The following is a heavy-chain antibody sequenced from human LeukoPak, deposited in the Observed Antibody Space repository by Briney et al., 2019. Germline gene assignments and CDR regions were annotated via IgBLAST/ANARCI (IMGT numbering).Heavy chain of an antibody. CDR3: ARDWGGDGYNLGTFDI. CDR1: GGTFSSYA. V-gene: IGHV1-69*04. CDR2: IIPILGIA. Sequence: SVKVSCKASGGTFSSYAISWVRQAPGQGLEWMGRIIPILGIANYAQKFQGRVTITADKSTSTAYMELSSLRSEDTAVYYCARDWGGDGYNLGTFDIWGQGTMVTVSS. J-gene: IGHJ3*02. D-gene: IGHD5-24*01.